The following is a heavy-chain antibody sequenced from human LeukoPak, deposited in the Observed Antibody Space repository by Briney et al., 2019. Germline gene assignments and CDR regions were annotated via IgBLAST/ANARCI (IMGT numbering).Heavy chain of an antibody. V-gene: IGHV4-59*01. D-gene: IGHD3-10*01. CDR2: IYYSGST. J-gene: IGHJ4*02. CDR3: ARDDYYGSGSYYGY. CDR1: GGSISSYY. Sequence: SETLSLTCTVSGGSISSYYWSWIRQPPGKGLEWIGYIYYSGSTNYNPSLKSRVTISVDTSKNQFSLKLSSVTAADTAVYYCARDDYYGSGSYYGYWGQGTLVTVSS.